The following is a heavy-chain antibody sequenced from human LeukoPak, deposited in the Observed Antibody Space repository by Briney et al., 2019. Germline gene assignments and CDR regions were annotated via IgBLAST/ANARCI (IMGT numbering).Heavy chain of an antibody. CDR1: GFTFSSYA. J-gene: IGHJ3*02. V-gene: IGHV3-30-3*01. CDR3: ARNKRADI. D-gene: IGHD1/OR15-1a*01. Sequence: PGRCLRLSCAASGFTFSSYAMHWVRQAPGKGLEWVAVISYDGSNKYYADSVKGRFTISRDSTKNSLILQMNSLRAEDTAAYYCARNKRADIWGQGTMVTVAS. CDR2: ISYDGSNK.